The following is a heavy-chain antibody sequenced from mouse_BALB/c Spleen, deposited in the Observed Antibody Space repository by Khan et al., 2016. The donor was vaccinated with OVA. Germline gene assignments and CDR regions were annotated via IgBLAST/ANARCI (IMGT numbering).Heavy chain of an antibody. CDR3: VRGSGISWFAY. Sequence: QVQLQQSGAELVRPGVSVKISCKGSGYTFTDFAMHWVKQSHAKSLEWIGVISPFYGDATNNQKFKGKATMTVDKSSSTAYIDLTRLTSEDSAVYYCVRGSGISWFAYWGQGTLVTVSA. CDR2: ISPFYGDA. D-gene: IGHD1-3*01. CDR1: GYTFTDFA. V-gene: IGHV1S137*01. J-gene: IGHJ3*01.